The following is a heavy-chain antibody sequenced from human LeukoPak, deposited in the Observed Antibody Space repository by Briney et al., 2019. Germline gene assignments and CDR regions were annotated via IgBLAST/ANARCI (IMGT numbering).Heavy chain of an antibody. CDR3: AGGCYGGNSETYYFDY. CDR2: IYYSGST. V-gene: IGHV4-59*08. D-gene: IGHD4-23*01. CDR1: GGSISSYY. Sequence: SETLSLTCTVSGGSISSYYWSWIRQPPGKGLEWIGYIYYSGSTNYNPSLKSRVTISVDTSKNQFSLKLSSVTAADTAVYYCAGGCYGGNSETYYFDYWGQGTLVTVSS. J-gene: IGHJ4*02.